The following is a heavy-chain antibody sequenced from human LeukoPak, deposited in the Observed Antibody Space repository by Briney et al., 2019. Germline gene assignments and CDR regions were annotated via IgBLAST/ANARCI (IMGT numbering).Heavy chain of an antibody. Sequence: SETLSLTCAVYGGSFSGYYWSWLRQPPGKGLEWIGEINHSGSTNYNPSLKSRVTISVDTSKNQFSLKLSSVTAADTAVYYCARHLGRMVRGVRFDYWGQGTLVTVSS. CDR1: GGSFSGYY. V-gene: IGHV4-34*01. D-gene: IGHD3-10*01. CDR3: ARHLGRMVRGVRFDY. CDR2: INHSGST. J-gene: IGHJ4*02.